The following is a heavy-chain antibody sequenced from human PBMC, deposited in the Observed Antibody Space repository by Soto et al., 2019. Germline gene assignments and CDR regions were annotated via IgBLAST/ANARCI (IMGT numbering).Heavy chain of an antibody. CDR3: ASVTRTCISTSCYRYYYGMDV. J-gene: IGHJ6*02. D-gene: IGHD2-2*02. Sequence: QVQLQESGPGLVKPSETLSLTCTVSGGSVSSGSYYWSWIRQPPGKGLEWIGYIYYSGSTNDNPPRQSRVTISVDTSKNQFSLKRSAVTAADTAVYYCASVTRTCISTSCYRYYYGMDVWCQGTTVTVSS. CDR1: GGSVSSGSYY. V-gene: IGHV4-61*01. CDR2: IYYSGST.